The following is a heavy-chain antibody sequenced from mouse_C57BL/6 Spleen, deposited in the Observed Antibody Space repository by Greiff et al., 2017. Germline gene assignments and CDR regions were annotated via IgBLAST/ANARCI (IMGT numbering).Heavy chain of an antibody. CDR3: ARHAAITTVATPFAD. CDR1: GFTFSSYT. D-gene: IGHD1-1*01. J-gene: IGHJ3*01. Sequence: EVMLVESGGGLVKPGGSLKLSCAASGFTFSSYTMSWVRQTPEKRLEWVATISGGGGNTYYPDSVKGRFTISRDNAKNTLYLQMSSLRSEDTALYYCARHAAITTVATPFADGGQGTLVTVSA. V-gene: IGHV5-9*01. CDR2: ISGGGGNT.